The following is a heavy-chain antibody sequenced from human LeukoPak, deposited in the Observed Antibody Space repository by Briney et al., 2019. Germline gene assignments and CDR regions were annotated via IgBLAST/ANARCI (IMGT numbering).Heavy chain of an antibody. CDR1: GFTFGGYL. V-gene: IGHV3-49*02. J-gene: IGHJ4*02. CDR3: ARRIAAAGLYYFDY. CDR2: IRSQEYGGTT. Sequence: GGSLRLSCTGSGFTFGGYLMSWVRQAPGKGLEWVGFIRSQEYGGTTESAASVKDRFIISRDDSKSVAYLQMDSLKASDTAMYYCARRIAAAGLYYFDYWGQGTLVTVSS. D-gene: IGHD6-13*01.